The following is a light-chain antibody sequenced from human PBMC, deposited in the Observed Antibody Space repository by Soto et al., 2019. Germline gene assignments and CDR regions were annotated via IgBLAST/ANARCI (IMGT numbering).Light chain of an antibody. Sequence: EIVMTQSPATLSVSPGERATLSCRASQSVSSKLAWYQQKPGQAPRLLFYGASRRATGIPDRFRGSGSGTEFTLTIDSLQSEDFAVYYCQQYNDWPPAFGGGTKV. CDR3: QQYNDWPPA. J-gene: IGKJ4*01. CDR2: GAS. CDR1: QSVSSK. V-gene: IGKV3D-15*01.